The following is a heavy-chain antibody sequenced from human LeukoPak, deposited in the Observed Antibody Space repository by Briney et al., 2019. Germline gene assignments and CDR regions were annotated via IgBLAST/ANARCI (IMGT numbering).Heavy chain of an antibody. J-gene: IGHJ4*02. CDR2: ISSNGGST. CDR3: VKGKGIAVTSLDF. Sequence: GGSLRLSCSASGFIFSYYAMHWVRPAPGKGLEYVSTISSNGGSTYYADSVKGRFTISRDNYKNTLYLQMSSQRAEDTAVYYCVKGKGIAVTSLDFWGRGTVDTVPT. V-gene: IGHV3-64D*06. D-gene: IGHD6-19*01. CDR1: GFIFSYYA.